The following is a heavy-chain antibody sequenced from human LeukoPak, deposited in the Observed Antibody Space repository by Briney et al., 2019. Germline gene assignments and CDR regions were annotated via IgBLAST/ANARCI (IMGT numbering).Heavy chain of an antibody. V-gene: IGHV3-23*01. CDR3: AKNTGWLVYHSFDV. CDR1: GFTFSSYA. CDR2: ITGSGAST. D-gene: IGHD6-19*01. J-gene: IGHJ3*01. Sequence: GGSLGLSCAASGFTFSSYAMSWVRQAPGKGLEWVSAITGSGASTYYADSVKGRFTISRDSSKNTLDLQMNSLRAEDTALYYCAKNTGWLVYHSFDVWGQGTMVTVSS.